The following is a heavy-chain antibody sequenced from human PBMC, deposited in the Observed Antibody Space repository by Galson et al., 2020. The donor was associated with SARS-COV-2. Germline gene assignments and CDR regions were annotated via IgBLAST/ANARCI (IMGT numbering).Heavy chain of an antibody. Sequence: EESLKIYCKGSGYSFTSYWNTWVRQLHGKGLERKGRIYTTDSYRNYSPSLQGRVTITADKSISTASLQWSRLKASDTAIYYCARLSIPVGGTVDYWGQGTLVTVSS. CDR1: GYSFTSYW. CDR2: IYTTDSYR. D-gene: IGHD6-19*01. J-gene: IGHJ4*02. V-gene: IGHV5-10-1*01. CDR3: ARLSIPVGGTVDY.